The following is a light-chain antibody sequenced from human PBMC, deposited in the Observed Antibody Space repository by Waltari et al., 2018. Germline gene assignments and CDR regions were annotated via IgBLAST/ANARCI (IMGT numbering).Light chain of an antibody. V-gene: IGLV3-27*01. J-gene: IGLJ1*01. CDR2: QDS. CDR1: MLPKKY. Sequence: SSELTQPSSVSVSPGQTARITCSGDMLPKKYTRWFQQKPGQAPGLVLYQDSARPSGIPERFSGSSSGTTVTLTISGAQVEDEADCYCYSTTDNNLGVFGPGTRVTVL. CDR3: YSTTDNNLGV.